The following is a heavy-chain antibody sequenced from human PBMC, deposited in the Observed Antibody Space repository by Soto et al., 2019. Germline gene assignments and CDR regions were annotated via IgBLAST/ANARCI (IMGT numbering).Heavy chain of an antibody. CDR1: GGSFSGYY. CDR2: INHSGST. Sequence: SETLSLTCAVYGGSFSGYYWSWIRQPPGKGLEWIGEINHSGSTNYNPSLKSRVTISVDTSKNQFSLKLSSVTAADTAVYYCASFRYSGSYYRYWGQGTLVTV. CDR3: ASFRYSGSYYRY. D-gene: IGHD1-26*01. J-gene: IGHJ4*02. V-gene: IGHV4-34*01.